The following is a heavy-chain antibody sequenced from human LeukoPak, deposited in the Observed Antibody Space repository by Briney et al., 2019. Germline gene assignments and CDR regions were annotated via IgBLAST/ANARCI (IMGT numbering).Heavy chain of an antibody. CDR2: ISGYDGKT. D-gene: IGHD3-16*01. Sequence: ASVKVSCKTSGYKFSTYGITWVRQAPGQGLEWVGWISGYDGKTAYAQKFQDRVTLTTDTSTNTAYMELTSLTSDDTAVYYCSRSPPWDINFGGVIIVFDLWGQGTLITVSS. CDR1: GYKFSTYG. CDR3: SRSPPWDINFGGVIIVFDL. V-gene: IGHV1-18*01. J-gene: IGHJ4*02.